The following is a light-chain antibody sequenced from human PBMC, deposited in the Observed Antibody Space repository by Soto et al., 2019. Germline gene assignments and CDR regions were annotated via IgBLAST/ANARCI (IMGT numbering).Light chain of an antibody. CDR2: EVT. CDR1: SSDIGGYNY. CDR3: CSYGDTYTYV. J-gene: IGLJ1*01. Sequence: QSVLTQPASVSGSPGQSITISCTGTSSDIGGYNYVSWYQQYPGKAPKLIIYEVTNRPSGISDRFSGSKSGNTASLTISGLQVEDEADYYCCSYGDTYTYVFGTGTKVTVL. V-gene: IGLV2-14*01.